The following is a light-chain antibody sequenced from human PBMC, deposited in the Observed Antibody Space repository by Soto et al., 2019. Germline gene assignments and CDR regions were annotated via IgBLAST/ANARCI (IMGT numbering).Light chain of an antibody. CDR1: QSMKRRY. CDR3: HQYDNTPQT. V-gene: IGKV3-20*01. Sequence: EIVLMQSPGALSLSPGESATLFCRASQSMKRRYLAWYQQKPGQAPRVLIYAASIRATGIPDRFSGSGSGTDFSLTISRLEPEDFAVYYCHQYDNTPQTFGQGTKVDI. J-gene: IGKJ2*01. CDR2: AAS.